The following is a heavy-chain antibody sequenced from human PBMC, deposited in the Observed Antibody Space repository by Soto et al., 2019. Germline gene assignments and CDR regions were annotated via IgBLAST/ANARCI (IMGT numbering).Heavy chain of an antibody. Sequence: SETLSLTCPVSGGSISSGGYYWSWIRQHPGKGLEWVGYSYYTGSSYYNPSLKSRVTISVDASKNQLSLRLASVTAADTAVYYCARDLRGYSRYDYLDYWGQGIPVTVSS. CDR1: GGSISSGGYY. CDR2: SYYTGSS. J-gene: IGHJ4*02. D-gene: IGHD5-12*01. CDR3: ARDLRGYSRYDYLDY. V-gene: IGHV4-31*03.